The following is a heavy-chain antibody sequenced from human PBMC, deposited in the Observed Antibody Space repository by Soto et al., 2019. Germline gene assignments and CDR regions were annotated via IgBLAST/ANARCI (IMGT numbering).Heavy chain of an antibody. CDR1: GDSVSSNSAA. CDR3: ARGNTDTAMVMAVPNFDY. D-gene: IGHD5-18*01. J-gene: IGHJ4*02. Sequence: QSQTLSLTCAISGDSVSSNSAAWNWIRQSPSRGLEWLGRTYYRSKWYNDYAVSVKSRITINPDTSKNQFSLQLNSVTPEDTAVYYCARGNTDTAMVMAVPNFDYWGQGTLVTVSS. CDR2: TYYRSKWYN. V-gene: IGHV6-1*01.